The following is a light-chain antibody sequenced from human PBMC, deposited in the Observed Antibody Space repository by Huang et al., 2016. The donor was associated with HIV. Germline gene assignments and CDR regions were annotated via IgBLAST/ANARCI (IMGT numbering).Light chain of an antibody. J-gene: IGKJ1*01. CDR3: QQYGSSPTA. Sequence: EIVLTQSPGTLSLSPGERATLSCRASQSVSSTYLAWYQQKPGQAPRLLIYVASSRATGIPDRCSGSGSGTDFTLTISRLEPEDFAVYYCQQYGSSPTAFGQGTKVEIK. CDR1: QSVSSTY. V-gene: IGKV3-20*01. CDR2: VAS.